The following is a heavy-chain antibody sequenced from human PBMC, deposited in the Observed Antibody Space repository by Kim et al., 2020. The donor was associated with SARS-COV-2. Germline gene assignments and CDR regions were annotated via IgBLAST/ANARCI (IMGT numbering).Heavy chain of an antibody. Sequence: GGSLRLSCAASGFTFSSYSMNWVRQAPGKGLEWVSYISSSSSTIYYADSVKGRFTISRDNAKNSLYLQMNSLRDEDTAVYYCARPYRGGWSRVFDYWGQGTLVTVSS. CDR1: GFTFSSYS. CDR2: ISSSSSTI. D-gene: IGHD6-19*01. J-gene: IGHJ4*02. V-gene: IGHV3-48*02. CDR3: ARPYRGGWSRVFDY.